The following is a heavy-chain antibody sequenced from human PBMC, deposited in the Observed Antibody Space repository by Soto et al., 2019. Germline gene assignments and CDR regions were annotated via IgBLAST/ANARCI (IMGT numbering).Heavy chain of an antibody. J-gene: IGHJ4*02. CDR3: VRDLPTVLELFDF. CDR2: INNDGSDT. V-gene: IGHV3-74*01. CDR1: GFTFTNYW. D-gene: IGHD1-7*01. Sequence: GGSLRLSCVASGFTFTNYWMHWVRQAPGKGLVWISRINNDGSDTNYADSVNGRFTISRDNVKNTVHLQMNSLRAEDTAVYYCVRDLPTVLELFDFWGQGTVVTVSS.